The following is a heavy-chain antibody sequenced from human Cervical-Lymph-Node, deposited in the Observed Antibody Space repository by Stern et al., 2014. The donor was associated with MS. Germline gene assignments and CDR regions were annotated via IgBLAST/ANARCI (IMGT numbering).Heavy chain of an antibody. Sequence: VQLVQSGGGVVQPGRSLRLSCAASGFTFSSYGMHWVRQAPGKGLEWVAVISNDGSNKDYADSVKGRFTISRDKSNNTLYLQMNTLRGEDTAVYYCAKDGHGDYAGAAEYFDYWGQGTLVTVSS. CDR3: AKDGHGDYAGAAEYFDY. J-gene: IGHJ4*02. D-gene: IGHD4-17*01. V-gene: IGHV3-30*18. CDR1: GFTFSSYG. CDR2: ISNDGSNK.